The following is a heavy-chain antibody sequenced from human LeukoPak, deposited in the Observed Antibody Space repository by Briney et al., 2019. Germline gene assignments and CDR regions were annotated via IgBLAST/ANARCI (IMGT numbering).Heavy chain of an antibody. V-gene: IGHV3-21*01. CDR1: GFTFRNYW. Sequence: GGSLRLSCAASGFTFRNYWMRWVRQAPGKGLEWVSSISSSSSYIYYADSVKGRFTISRDNAKNSLYLQMNSLRAEDTAVYYCARDSTGTPPYFDYWGQGTLVTVSS. CDR2: ISSSSSYI. J-gene: IGHJ4*02. D-gene: IGHD2-15*01. CDR3: ARDSTGTPPYFDY.